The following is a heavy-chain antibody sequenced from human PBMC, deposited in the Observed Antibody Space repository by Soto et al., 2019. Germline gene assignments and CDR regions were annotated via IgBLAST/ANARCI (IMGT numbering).Heavy chain of an antibody. CDR3: ASRSGWYRAFDI. V-gene: IGHV1-69*12. Sequence: QVQLVQSGAEVKKPGSSVKVSCKASVGTFSSYAISWVRQAPGQGLERMGGIIPIFGTANYAQKFQGRVTITADESTSTDYMELSSLRSEDTAVYYCASRSGWYRAFDIWCQGKMVAVSS. D-gene: IGHD6-19*01. J-gene: IGHJ3*02. CDR2: IIPIFGTA. CDR1: VGTFSSYA.